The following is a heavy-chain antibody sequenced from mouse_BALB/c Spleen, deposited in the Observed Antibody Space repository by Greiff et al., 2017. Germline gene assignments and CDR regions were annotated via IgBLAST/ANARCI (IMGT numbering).Heavy chain of an antibody. D-gene: IGHD2-10*02. J-gene: IGHJ4*01. V-gene: IGHV2-9*02. CDR3: ARGPYDYGAMDY. Sequence: QVQLKESGPGLVAPSQSLSITCTVSGFSLTSYGVHWVRQPPGKGLEWLGVIWAGGSTNYNSALMSRLSISKDNSKSQVFLKMNSLQTDDTAMYYCARGPYDYGAMDYWGQGTSVTVSS. CDR1: GFSLTSYG. CDR2: IWAGGST.